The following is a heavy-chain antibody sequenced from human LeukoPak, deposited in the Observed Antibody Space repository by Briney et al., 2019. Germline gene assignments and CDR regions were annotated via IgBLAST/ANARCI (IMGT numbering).Heavy chain of an antibody. V-gene: IGHV3-33*01. CDR1: GFTFSSYG. CDR2: IWYDGSNK. J-gene: IGHJ6*02. Sequence: GGSLRLSCAASGFTFSSYGMHWVRQAPGKGLEWVAVIWYDGSNKYYADSVKGRFTISRDNSKNSLYLQMNSLRVEDSAVYYCASNWDYVRGYGMDVWGQGTTVTVSS. D-gene: IGHD1-7*01. CDR3: ASNWDYVRGYGMDV.